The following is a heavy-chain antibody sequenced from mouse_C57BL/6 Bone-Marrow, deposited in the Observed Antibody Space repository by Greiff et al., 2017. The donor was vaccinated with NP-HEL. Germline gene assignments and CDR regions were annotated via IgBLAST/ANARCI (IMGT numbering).Heavy chain of an antibody. Sequence: EVQRVESGEGLVKPGGSLKLSCAASGFTFSSYAMSWVRQTPEKRLEWVAYISSGGDYIYYAATVKGRFTISIDNARNTLYLQMSSLKSEDTAMYYCTRGLYYSNYEGYAMDYWGQGTSVTVSS. CDR3: TRGLYYSNYEGYAMDY. V-gene: IGHV5-9-1*02. CDR2: ISSGGDYI. J-gene: IGHJ4*01. D-gene: IGHD2-5*01. CDR1: GFTFSSYA.